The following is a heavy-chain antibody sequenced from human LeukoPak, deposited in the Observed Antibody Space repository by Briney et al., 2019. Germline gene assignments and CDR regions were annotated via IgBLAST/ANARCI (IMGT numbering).Heavy chain of an antibody. CDR3: ATALSLRYFDWFFY. V-gene: IGHV1-24*01. Sequence: GASVKVSCKVSGYTLTELSMHWVRQAPGKGLEWMGGFDPEDGETIYAQKFQGRVTMTEDTSTDTAYMELSSLRSEDTAVYYCATALSLRYFDWFFYWGQGTLVTVSS. CDR1: GYTLTELS. CDR2: FDPEDGET. J-gene: IGHJ4*02. D-gene: IGHD3-9*01.